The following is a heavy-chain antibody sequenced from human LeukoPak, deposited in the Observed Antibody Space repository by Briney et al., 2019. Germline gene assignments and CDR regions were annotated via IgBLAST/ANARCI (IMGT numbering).Heavy chain of an antibody. CDR2: IYYTGST. CDR3: ARVRWTMVRGRHWFDP. CDR1: GGSIRNYY. Sequence: SETLSLTCTVSGGSIRNYYWSWIRQPPGKGLEWIGYIYYTGSTNYNPSLKSRVTISVDTSKNQFSLKLSSVTAADTAVYYCARVRWTMVRGRHWFDPWGQGTLVTVSS. J-gene: IGHJ5*02. V-gene: IGHV4-59*12. D-gene: IGHD3-10*01.